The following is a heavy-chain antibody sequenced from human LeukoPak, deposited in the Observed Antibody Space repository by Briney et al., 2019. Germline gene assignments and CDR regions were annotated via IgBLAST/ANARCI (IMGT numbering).Heavy chain of an antibody. J-gene: IGHJ4*02. Sequence: SETLSLTCTVSGVSISSYYWSWVRQPPGKGLEWVGYIYYSGSTNYNPSLKSRVTISVETSKNQFSLKLSSSTPADTAVYYCARGYYDSSYESFDYWGPGTLVPVSS. CDR2: IYYSGST. V-gene: IGHV4-59*01. D-gene: IGHD3-22*01. CDR1: GVSISSYY. CDR3: ARGYYDSSYESFDY.